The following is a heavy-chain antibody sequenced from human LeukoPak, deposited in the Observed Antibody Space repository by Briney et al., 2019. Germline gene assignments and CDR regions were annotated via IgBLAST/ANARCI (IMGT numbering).Heavy chain of an antibody. J-gene: IGHJ1*01. CDR1: GGTFSSYA. CDR3: ARGGLYSSSSTEYFQH. V-gene: IGHV1-69*13. D-gene: IGHD6-6*01. CDR2: IIPIFGTA. Sequence: SVKVSCKASGGTFSSYAISWVRQAPGQGLEWMGGIIPIFGTANYAQKFQGRVTITADESTSTAYMELSSLRSEDTAVYYCARGGLYSSSSTEYFQHWGQGTLVTVSS.